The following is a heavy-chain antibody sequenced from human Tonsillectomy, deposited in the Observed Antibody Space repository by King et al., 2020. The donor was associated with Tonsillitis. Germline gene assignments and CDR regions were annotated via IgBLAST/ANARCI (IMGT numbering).Heavy chain of an antibody. D-gene: IGHD6-25*01. J-gene: IGHJ4*02. CDR3: ASDSLAAGDPRAHKGYFDY. Sequence: VQLVESGGGLVQPGGSLRLSCAASGFTFSSYSMNWVRQAPGKGLEWVSYISSSSSTIYYADSVKGRFTISRDNAKNSLYLQMNSLRDEDTAVYYCASDSLAAGDPRAHKGYFDYWGQGTLVTVSS. V-gene: IGHV3-48*02. CDR1: GFTFSSYS. CDR2: ISSSSSTI.